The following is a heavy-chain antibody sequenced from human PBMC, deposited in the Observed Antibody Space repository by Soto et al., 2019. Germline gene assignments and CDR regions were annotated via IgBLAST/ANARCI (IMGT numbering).Heavy chain of an antibody. V-gene: IGHV4-61*01. CDR2: IYYSGST. CDR3: ARDRPPGTYYDFWSGYLPPYYYYYYGMDV. Sequence: SETLSLTCTVSGGSVSSGSYYWSWIRQPPGKGLEWIGYIYYSGSTNYNPSLKSRVTISVDTSKNQFSLKLSSVTAADTAVYYCARDRPPGTYYDFWSGYLPPYYYYYYGMDVWGQGTTVTVSS. CDR1: GGSVSSGSYY. D-gene: IGHD3-3*01. J-gene: IGHJ6*02.